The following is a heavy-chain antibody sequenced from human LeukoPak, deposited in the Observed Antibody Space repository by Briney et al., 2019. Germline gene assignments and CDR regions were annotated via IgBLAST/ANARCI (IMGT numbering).Heavy chain of an antibody. CDR2: INAGNGNT. CDR3: ARGHQLLLDY. CDR1: GFTFTSYA. Sequence: GGSLRLSYAASGFTFTSYAMHWVRQAPGQRLEWMGWINAGNGNTKYSQKFQGRVTITRDTSASTAYMELSSLRSEDTAVYYCARGHQLLLDYWGQGTLVTVSS. D-gene: IGHD2-2*01. V-gene: IGHV1-3*01. J-gene: IGHJ4*02.